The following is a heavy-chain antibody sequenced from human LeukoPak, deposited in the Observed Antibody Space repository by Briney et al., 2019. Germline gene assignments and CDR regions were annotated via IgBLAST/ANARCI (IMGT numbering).Heavy chain of an antibody. CDR2: ISGRGGST. CDR3: AKENYYDSSGYGAFDI. J-gene: IGHJ3*02. V-gene: IGHV3-23*01. Sequence: GGSLRLSCAASGFSFSSYAMSWVRQAPGKGLEGVSAISGRGGSTYDADSVKGRFTISRDNSKNTLYLQVNSLRAEDTAIYYCAKENYYDSSGYGAFDIWGQGTMVTVSS. CDR1: GFSFSSYA. D-gene: IGHD3-22*01.